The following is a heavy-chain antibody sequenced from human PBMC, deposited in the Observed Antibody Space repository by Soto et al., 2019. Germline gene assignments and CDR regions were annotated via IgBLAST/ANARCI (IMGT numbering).Heavy chain of an antibody. J-gene: IGHJ4*02. Sequence: PGGSLRLSCAASGFTFSGYSMNWVRQAPGKGLEWVASISGTGSDIYYSDTQKGRFTISRDNAKNSLFLQMNSLRAEDTAVYYCARDSWFCSSSACFQPYSFDYWGQGALVNVSS. CDR1: GFTFSGYS. CDR3: ARDSWFCSSSACFQPYSFDY. CDR2: ISGTGSDI. V-gene: IGHV3-21*01. D-gene: IGHD2-2*01.